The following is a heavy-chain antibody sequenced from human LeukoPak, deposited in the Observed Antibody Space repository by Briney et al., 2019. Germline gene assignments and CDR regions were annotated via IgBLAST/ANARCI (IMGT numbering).Heavy chain of an antibody. CDR3: AKEGLVDVTVAPIRVHNWFDP. CDR1: GYTFTSYY. D-gene: IGHD5-12*01. Sequence: GASVKVSCKASGYTFTSYYMHWVRQAPGQGLEWMGLINPSGGSTSYAQKFQGRVTMTRDMSTSTVYMELSSLRAEDTAVYYCAKEGLVDVTVAPIRVHNWFDPWGQGTLVTVSS. CDR2: INPSGGST. J-gene: IGHJ5*02. V-gene: IGHV1-46*01.